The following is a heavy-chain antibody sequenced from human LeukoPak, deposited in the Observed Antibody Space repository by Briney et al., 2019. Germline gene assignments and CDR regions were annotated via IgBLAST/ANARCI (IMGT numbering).Heavy chain of an antibody. J-gene: IGHJ4*02. V-gene: IGHV3-30*02. D-gene: IGHD5-12*01. CDR1: GFTFSSYG. CDR2: IRYDGSNK. Sequence: PGRSLRLSCAASGFTFSSYGMDWVLQAPGKGLEWVAFIRYDGSNKYYADSVKGRFTISRDNSKNTLYLQMNSLRAEDTGVYYCAKDRLDSGYESPGLDYWGQGTLVTVSS. CDR3: AKDRLDSGYESPGLDY.